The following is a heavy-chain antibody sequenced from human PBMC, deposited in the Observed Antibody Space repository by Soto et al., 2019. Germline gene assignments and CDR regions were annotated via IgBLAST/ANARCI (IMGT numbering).Heavy chain of an antibody. CDR3: ARDEATTTVTLLIEGSDAFDI. CDR1: GFTFSSYS. V-gene: IGHV3-48*01. CDR2: ISSSSSTI. D-gene: IGHD4-17*01. J-gene: IGHJ3*02. Sequence: GGSLRLSCAASGFTFSSYSMNWVRQAPGKGLEWVSYISSSSSTIYYADSVKGRFTISRDNAKNSLYLQMNSLRAEDTAVYYCARDEATTTVTLLIEGSDAFDIWGQGTMVTVSS.